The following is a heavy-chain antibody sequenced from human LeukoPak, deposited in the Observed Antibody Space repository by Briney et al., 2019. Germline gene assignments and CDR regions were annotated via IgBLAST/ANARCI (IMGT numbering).Heavy chain of an antibody. D-gene: IGHD6-19*01. Sequence: ASVKVSCKASGYTFTSYAMNWVRQAPGQGLEWMGWINTNTGNPTYAQGFTGRFVFFLDTSVSTAYLQISSLKAEDTAVYYCARGLGQWLDYYYYGMDVWGQGTTVTASS. J-gene: IGHJ6*02. CDR1: GYTFTSYA. CDR2: INTNTGNP. V-gene: IGHV7-4-1*02. CDR3: ARGLGQWLDYYYYGMDV.